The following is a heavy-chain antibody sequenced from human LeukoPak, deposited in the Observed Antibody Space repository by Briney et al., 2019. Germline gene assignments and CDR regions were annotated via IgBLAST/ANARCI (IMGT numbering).Heavy chain of an antibody. D-gene: IGHD3-10*01. Sequence: SETLSLTCTGSGFTISSYYWSWIRHAPGKGLEWSGSIYYSGSANYSPSLESGVITTVDTSKNQFSLMLSSVTAADAAEYYSGTRFYY. CDR3: GTRFYY. CDR2: IYYSGSA. J-gene: IGHJ4*01. CDR1: GFTISSYY. V-gene: IGHV4-59*01.